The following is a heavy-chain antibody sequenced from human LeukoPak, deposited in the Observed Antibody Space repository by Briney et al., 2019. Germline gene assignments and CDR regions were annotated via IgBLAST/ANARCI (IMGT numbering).Heavy chain of an antibody. CDR3: ARDWPTIAAAGTIPEYFQH. D-gene: IGHD6-13*01. CDR2: ISSSGNTI. J-gene: IGHJ1*01. V-gene: IGHV3-48*03. CDR1: GFTFSSYE. Sequence: PGGSLRLSCATSGFTFSSYEMNWVRQAPGKGLEWVSYISSSGNTIYYADSVKGRFTISRDNAKNSLYLQMNSLRAEDTAVYYCARDWPTIAAAGTIPEYFQHWGQGTLVTVSS.